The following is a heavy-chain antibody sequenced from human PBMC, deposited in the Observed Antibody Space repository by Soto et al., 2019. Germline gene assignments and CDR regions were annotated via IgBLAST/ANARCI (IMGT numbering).Heavy chain of an antibody. CDR3: ARDHAVAETDY. V-gene: IGHV3-7*01. Sequence: GVSLRLSCSASGFTFNSYAMHWVRQAPGQGLEWVAVIKPDGSDRYYVDSVKGRFTISRDNAEKSLYLQMNSLRAEDTAVYYCARDHAVAETDYWGQGALVTVSS. D-gene: IGHD6-13*01. CDR2: IKPDGSDR. J-gene: IGHJ4*02. CDR1: GFTFNSYA.